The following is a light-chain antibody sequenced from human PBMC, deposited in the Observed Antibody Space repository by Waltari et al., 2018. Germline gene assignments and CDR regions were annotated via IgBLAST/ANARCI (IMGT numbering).Light chain of an antibody. CDR2: EVS. V-gene: IGLV2-14*01. CDR3: SSYTSSSCVV. J-gene: IGLJ2*01. Sequence: QSALTQPASVSGSPGQSITISCTGTSSDVGGYNYVSWYQQHPGKAPKLMIYEVSNRPSGVSNRLSGSKSGNTASLTISGLQAEDEADYYCSSYTSSSCVVFGGGTKLTVL. CDR1: SSDVGGYNY.